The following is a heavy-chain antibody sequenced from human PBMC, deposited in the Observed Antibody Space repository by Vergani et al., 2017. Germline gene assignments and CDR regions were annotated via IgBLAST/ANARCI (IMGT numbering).Heavy chain of an antibody. CDR3: AASAYYYDSSGYPDAFDI. CDR1: GYTLTELS. D-gene: IGHD3-22*01. Sequence: QVQLVQSGAEVKKPGASVKVSCKVSGYTLTELSMHWVRQAPGKGLEWMGGFDPEDGETIYAQKFQGRVTMTEDTSTDTAYMELSSLRSEDTAVYYCAASAYYYDSSGYPDAFDIWGQGTMVTVSS. J-gene: IGHJ3*02. V-gene: IGHV1-24*01. CDR2: FDPEDGET.